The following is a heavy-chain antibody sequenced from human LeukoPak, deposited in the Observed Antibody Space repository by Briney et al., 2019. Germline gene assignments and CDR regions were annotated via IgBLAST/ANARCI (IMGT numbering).Heavy chain of an antibody. D-gene: IGHD1-26*01. Sequence: GESLKISCKGSGYSFTTYWIGWVRQMPGKGLEWMGIIYPGGSDTRYSPSFEGQVTFSAGKSISTAYLQWSSLKASDTAIYYCARRASFDGFDFWGQGTVVTVSS. CDR2: IYPGGSDT. V-gene: IGHV5-51*01. CDR3: ARRASFDGFDF. CDR1: GYSFTTYW. J-gene: IGHJ3*01.